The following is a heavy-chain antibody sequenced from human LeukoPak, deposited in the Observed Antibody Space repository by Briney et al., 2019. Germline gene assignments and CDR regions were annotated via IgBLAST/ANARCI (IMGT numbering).Heavy chain of an antibody. V-gene: IGHV4-39*01. Sequence: PSGTLSLTCTVSGGSISSSSYYWGWIRQPPGKGLEWIGSIYYSGSTYYNPSLKSRVTISVDTSKNQFSLKLSSVTAADTAVYYCARVGYCSGGSCYSGGDAFDIWGQGTMVTVSS. J-gene: IGHJ3*02. CDR3: ARVGYCSGGSCYSGGDAFDI. CDR2: IYYSGST. CDR1: GGSISSSSYY. D-gene: IGHD2-15*01.